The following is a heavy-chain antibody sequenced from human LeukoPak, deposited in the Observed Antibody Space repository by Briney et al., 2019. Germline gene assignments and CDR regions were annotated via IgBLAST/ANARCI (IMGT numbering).Heavy chain of an antibody. J-gene: IGHJ4*02. V-gene: IGHV1-2*02. CDR2: INPNSGGT. CDR1: GYTFTGYY. Sequence: ASVKVSCKASGYTFTGYYMHWVRPAPGQGLEWMGWINPNSGGTNYAQKFQGRDTMTRDTSISTAYMELSRLRSDDTAVYYCARREMDLVFFDYWGQGTPVTVSS. D-gene: IGHD2-2*03. CDR3: ARREMDLVFFDY.